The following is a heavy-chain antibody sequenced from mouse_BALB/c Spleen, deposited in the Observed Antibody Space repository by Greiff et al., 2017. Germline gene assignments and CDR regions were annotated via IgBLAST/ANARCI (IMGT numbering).Heavy chain of an antibody. V-gene: IGHV5-6-2*01. CDR1: GFTFSSYY. Sequence: EVMLVESGGGLVKLGGPLKLSCAASGFTFSSYYMSWVRQTPEKRLELVAAINSNGGSTYYPDTVKGRFTISRDNAKNTLYLQMSSLKSEDTALYYCARPYYRYAMDYWGQGTSVTVSS. CDR3: ARPYYRYAMDY. D-gene: IGHD2-14*01. J-gene: IGHJ4*01. CDR2: INSNGGST.